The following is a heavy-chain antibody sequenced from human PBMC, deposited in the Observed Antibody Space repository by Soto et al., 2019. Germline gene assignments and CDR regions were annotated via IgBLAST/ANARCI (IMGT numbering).Heavy chain of an antibody. CDR2: IRSKAYGGTT. CDR1: GFTFGDYA. CDR3: TREVIVVVTATSGYYYGMDV. V-gene: IGHV3-49*04. D-gene: IGHD2-21*02. J-gene: IGHJ6*02. Sequence: EVQLVESGGGLVQPGRSLRLSCTASGFTFGDYAMSWVRQAQGKGLEWVGFIRSKAYGGTTEYAASVKGRFTISRDDSKSIAYLQMNSLKTEDTAVYYCTREVIVVVTATSGYYYGMDVWGQGTTVTVSS.